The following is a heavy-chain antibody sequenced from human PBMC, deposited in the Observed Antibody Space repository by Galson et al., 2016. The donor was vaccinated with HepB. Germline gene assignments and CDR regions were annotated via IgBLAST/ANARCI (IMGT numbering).Heavy chain of an antibody. D-gene: IGHD4-17*01. CDR2: IFPRDFET. V-gene: IGHV5-51*01. CDR3: ARQGDDYGRAY. Sequence: QSGAEVKKPGESLKISCKGSGYIFNSYWIGWVRQMPGKGLEWMGIIFPRDFETRYSPSFQGRVTIPSDMSLSTAYLQWNSVKASDTAIYYCARQGDDYGRAYCGQGALVTVSS. J-gene: IGHJ4*02. CDR1: GYIFNSYW.